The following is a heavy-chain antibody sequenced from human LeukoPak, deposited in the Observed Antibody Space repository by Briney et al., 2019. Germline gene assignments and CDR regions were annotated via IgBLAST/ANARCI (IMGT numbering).Heavy chain of an antibody. Sequence: VSLKVSCTGSGYTSASYWIGWGRKIPGKGLEWMGIIYPGDSDTRYSLSFQGQVTISADKSISTAYLQWSSLKASDTAMYYCARLSTYSSSWPDYWGQGTLVTLSS. D-gene: IGHD6-13*01. CDR3: ARLSTYSSSWPDY. CDR1: GYTSASYW. V-gene: IGHV5-51*01. J-gene: IGHJ4*02. CDR2: IYPGDSDT.